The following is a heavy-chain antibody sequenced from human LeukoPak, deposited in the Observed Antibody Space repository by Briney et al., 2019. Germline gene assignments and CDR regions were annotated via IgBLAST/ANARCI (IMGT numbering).Heavy chain of an antibody. CDR3: ASGYSSTKYPLYDF. J-gene: IGHJ4*02. V-gene: IGHV4-4*07. D-gene: IGHD6-13*01. CDR1: GGSISSYY. CDR2: IYTSGTT. Sequence: SETLSLTCTVSGGSISSYYWSWIRQPAGKGLEWIGRIYTSGTTNYNPSLKSRVTMSVDTSKNQFSLKLTSVTAADTAVYYCASGYSSTKYPLYDFWGQGTLVTVSS.